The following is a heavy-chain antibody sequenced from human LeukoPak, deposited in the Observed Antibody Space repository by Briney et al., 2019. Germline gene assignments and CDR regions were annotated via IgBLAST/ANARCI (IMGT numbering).Heavy chain of an antibody. V-gene: IGHV1-2*04. D-gene: IGHD3-9*01. CDR2: INPNSGGT. CDR3: ARDYRGYDILTGYAAGSYYFDY. Sequence: GASVKVSCKASGYTFTGYYMHWVRQAPGQGLEWMGWINPNSGGTNYAQKFQGWVTMTRDTSISTAYMELSRLRSDDTAVYYCARDYRGYDILTGYAAGSYYFDYWGQGTLVTVSS. J-gene: IGHJ4*02. CDR1: GYTFTGYY.